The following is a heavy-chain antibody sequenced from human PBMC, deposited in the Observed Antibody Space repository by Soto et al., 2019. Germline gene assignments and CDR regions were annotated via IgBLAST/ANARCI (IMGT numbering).Heavy chain of an antibody. D-gene: IGHD6-6*01. CDR1: GYSFSTYW. CDR3: ARRVQQLVRGWFDP. V-gene: IGHV5-51*01. J-gene: IGHJ5*02. CDR2: IYPGDSDT. Sequence: LKISCKASGYSFSTYWIGWVRQMPGKGLEWMGFIYPGDSDTRYSPSFQGQVTISVDKSTSTTYLQWSSLKASDTAIYYCARRVQQLVRGWFDPWRKGTQVTVSS.